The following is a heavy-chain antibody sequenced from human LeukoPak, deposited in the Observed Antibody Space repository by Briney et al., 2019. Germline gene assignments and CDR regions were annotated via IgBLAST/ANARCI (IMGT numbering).Heavy chain of an antibody. CDR2: ITWNGDKT. V-gene: IGHV3-20*04. CDR1: GCKFDDYD. J-gene: IGHJ5*02. CDR3: ARDPFCSSSTGCYFEDWFDP. Sequence: GGSLRLSCTASGCKFDDYDMSWARQVPGTGLEWVSGITWNGDKTGYADSVRGRFAISRDNTKKSLYLQMSSLRAEDTALYYCARDPFCSSSTGCYFEDWFDPWGPGTLVTVSS. D-gene: IGHD2-2*01.